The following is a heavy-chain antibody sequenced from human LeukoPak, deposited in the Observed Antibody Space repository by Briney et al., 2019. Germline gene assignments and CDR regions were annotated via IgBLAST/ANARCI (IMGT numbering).Heavy chain of an antibody. Sequence: GGSLRLSCAASGFTFDDYGMSWVRQAPGKGLEWVSGFNWKGGSTGYADSVKGRFTISRDNAKNSLYLQMNSLRAEDTALYYCARWRYCSGGSCNPKTKYYFDYWGQGTLVTVSS. J-gene: IGHJ4*02. CDR2: FNWKGGST. CDR1: GFTFDDYG. D-gene: IGHD2-15*01. V-gene: IGHV3-20*04. CDR3: ARWRYCSGGSCNPKTKYYFDY.